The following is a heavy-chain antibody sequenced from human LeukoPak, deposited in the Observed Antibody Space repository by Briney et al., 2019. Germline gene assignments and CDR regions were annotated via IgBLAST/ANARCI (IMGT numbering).Heavy chain of an antibody. CDR2: INPNSGGT. V-gene: IGHV1-2*02. CDR1: GYTFTGYY. Sequence: ASVKVSCKASGYTFTGYYMHWVRQAPGQGLEWMGWINPNSGGTNYAQKFQGRVTMTRDTSISTAYMELSRLRSDDTAVYYCARGYCSGGSCYSHFAYWGQGTLVTVSS. D-gene: IGHD2-15*01. J-gene: IGHJ4*02. CDR3: ARGYCSGGSCYSHFAY.